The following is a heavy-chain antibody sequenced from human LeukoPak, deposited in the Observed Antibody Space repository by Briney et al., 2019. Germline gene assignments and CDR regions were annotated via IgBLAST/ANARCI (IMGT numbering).Heavy chain of an antibody. CDR2: INPNSGGT. V-gene: IGHV1-2*02. CDR3: AREVRSGNAFDI. D-gene: IGHD1-26*01. CDR1: GYTFTGYY. J-gene: IGHJ3*02. Sequence: ASVKVSCKASGYTFTGYYMHWVRQAPGQGLEWMGWINPNSGGTNYAQKFQGRVTMTRDTSISTAYMELSRLRSGDTAVYYCAREVRSGNAFDIWGQGTMVTVSS.